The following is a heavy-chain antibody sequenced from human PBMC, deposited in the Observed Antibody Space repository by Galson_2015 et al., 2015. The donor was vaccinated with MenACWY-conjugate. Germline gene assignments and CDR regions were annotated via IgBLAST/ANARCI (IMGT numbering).Heavy chain of an antibody. D-gene: IGHD2/OR15-2a*01. V-gene: IGHV1-46*01. Sequence: SVKVCYKASGYSFTSYYIHRVRQAPGQGLEWMGIINPSGGSTTYAQKFQGRVTMTSDTSTSTVYMEVSSLSSEDTAVYYCARGKSTISTNDYFEYWGQGTLVTVSS. CDR2: INPSGGST. CDR3: ARGKSTISTNDYFEY. J-gene: IGHJ4*02. CDR1: GYSFTSYY.